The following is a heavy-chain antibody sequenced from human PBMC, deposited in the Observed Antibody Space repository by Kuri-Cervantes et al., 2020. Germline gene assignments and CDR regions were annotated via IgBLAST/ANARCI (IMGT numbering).Heavy chain of an antibody. D-gene: IGHD3-10*01. Sequence: SETLSLTCTVSGGSISSSSYYWGWIRQPPGKGLEWIGEINHSGSTNYSPSLKSRVTISVDTSKNQFSLKLSSVTATDTAVYYCARDRGYYGFFDPWGQRTLVTVSS. V-gene: IGHV4-39*07. CDR1: GGSISSSSYY. CDR3: ARDRGYYGFFDP. CDR2: INHSGST. J-gene: IGHJ5*02.